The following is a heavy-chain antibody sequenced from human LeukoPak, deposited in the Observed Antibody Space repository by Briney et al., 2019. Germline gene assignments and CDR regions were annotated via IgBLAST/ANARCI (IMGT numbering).Heavy chain of an antibody. J-gene: IGHJ4*02. V-gene: IGHV4-34*01. CDR1: GGSFSGYY. CDR2: INHSGST. CDR3: ASATRYYYGSGSPPH. Sequence: SETLSLTCAVYGGSFSGYYWSWIRQPPGKGLEWIGEINHSGSTNYNPSLKSRVTISVDTSKNQFSLKLSSVTAADTAVYYCASATRYYYGSGSPPHWGQGTLVTVSS. D-gene: IGHD3-10*01.